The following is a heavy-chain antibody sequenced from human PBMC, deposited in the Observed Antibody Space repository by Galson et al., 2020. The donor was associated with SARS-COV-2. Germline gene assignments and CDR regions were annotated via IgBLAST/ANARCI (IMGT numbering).Heavy chain of an antibody. Sequence: GGSLRLSCAASGFSFTEYGVHWVRQAPGKGLEWVAFIQYDGSNRYADSVKGRFTISRDKSKNTGYLQMSSLRAEDTAVYFCVKDAGLSGTRDYGGQGTRVTVSS. V-gene: IGHV3-30*02. CDR1: GFSFTEYG. D-gene: IGHD2-2*01. J-gene: IGHJ4*02. CDR3: VKDAGLSGTRDY. CDR2: IQYDGSNR.